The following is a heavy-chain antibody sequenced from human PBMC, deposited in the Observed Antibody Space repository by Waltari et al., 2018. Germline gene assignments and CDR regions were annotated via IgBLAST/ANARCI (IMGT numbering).Heavy chain of an antibody. Sequence: QVQLVQSGAEVKKPGASVKVSCKVSGYTLTELSMHWVRQAHAQGLGWMGGLNPEDGETIYVQKGKCKVTMTEGTSTDTAYMELSSLRFEDTAVYYCATDYYDSSGYYNPLDYWGQGTLVTVSS. J-gene: IGHJ4*02. CDR3: ATDYYDSSGYYNPLDY. D-gene: IGHD3-22*01. CDR2: LNPEDGET. V-gene: IGHV1-24*01. CDR1: GYTLTELS.